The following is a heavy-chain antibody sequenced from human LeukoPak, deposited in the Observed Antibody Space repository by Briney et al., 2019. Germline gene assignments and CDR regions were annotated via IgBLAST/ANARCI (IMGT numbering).Heavy chain of an antibody. V-gene: IGHV1-69*05. D-gene: IGHD2-21*02. CDR2: IIPIFGTA. J-gene: IGHJ3*02. CDR3: AVKGVVTVFDAFDI. CDR1: GGTFSSYA. Sequence: SVKVSCKASGGTFSSYAISWVRQAPGQGLEWMGGIIPIFGTANYAQKFQGRVTITTDESTSTAYMELSSLRSEDTAVYYCAVKGVVTVFDAFDIWGHGTMVTVSS.